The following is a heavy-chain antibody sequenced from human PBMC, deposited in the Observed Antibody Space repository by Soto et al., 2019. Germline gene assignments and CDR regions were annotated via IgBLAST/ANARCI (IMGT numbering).Heavy chain of an antibody. CDR3: ARDVSWSGYSNWFDP. J-gene: IGHJ5*02. V-gene: IGHV4-31*03. D-gene: IGHD3-3*01. CDR2: IYYSGST. CDR1: GGSISNGGYY. Sequence: QVQLQESGPGLVKPSQTLSLTCTVSGGSISNGGYYWSWIRQHPGEGLEWIGYIYYSGSTYYNPSLKSRLTISVDTSKNQFSLELSSVTAADTAVYYCARDVSWSGYSNWFDPWGQGTLVTVSS.